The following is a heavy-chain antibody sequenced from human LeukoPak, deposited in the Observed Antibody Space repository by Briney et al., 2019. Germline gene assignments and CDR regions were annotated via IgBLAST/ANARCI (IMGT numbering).Heavy chain of an antibody. Sequence: GGSLRLSCVASGFTFTVCAMHWVRQAPGKGLEWVAFISYDGNNKYYADSVKGRFIISTDNYKNTLYMQMNRLRVEDTPMYYCASGGFYDFWSGYYTPFDYWGQGTLVTVSS. CDR3: ASGGFYDFWSGYYTPFDY. V-gene: IGHV3-30*11. D-gene: IGHD3-3*01. CDR1: GFTFTVCA. CDR2: ISYDGNNK. J-gene: IGHJ4*02.